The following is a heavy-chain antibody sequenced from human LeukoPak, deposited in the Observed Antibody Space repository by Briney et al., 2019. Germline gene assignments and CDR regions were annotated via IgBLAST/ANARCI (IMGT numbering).Heavy chain of an antibody. Sequence: GRSLRLSCAASGFTFSSYAMSWVRQAPGKGLEWVSTISGSGGSTYYADSVKGRFTISRDNSKNTLYLQMNSLRAEDTAVYYCAKDLPYYYDSSGYHYFDYWGQGTLVTLSS. CDR2: ISGSGGST. V-gene: IGHV3-23*01. J-gene: IGHJ4*02. CDR1: GFTFSSYA. D-gene: IGHD3-22*01. CDR3: AKDLPYYYDSSGYHYFDY.